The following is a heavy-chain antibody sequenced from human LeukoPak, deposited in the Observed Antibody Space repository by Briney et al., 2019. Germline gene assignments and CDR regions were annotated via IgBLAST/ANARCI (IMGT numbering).Heavy chain of an antibody. Sequence: PGGSLRLSCVGSGFIFNSYAMNWVRQPPGKGMKWLSNVRPGGDLTSYADSVRGRFTISRDNAKNSLFLQMNSLRVEDTAVYYCVRDFDYGFDYWGQGVLVIVSS. CDR2: VRPGGDLT. CDR1: GFIFNSYA. J-gene: IGHJ4*02. CDR3: VRDFDYGFDY. D-gene: IGHD4-17*01. V-gene: IGHV3-48*01.